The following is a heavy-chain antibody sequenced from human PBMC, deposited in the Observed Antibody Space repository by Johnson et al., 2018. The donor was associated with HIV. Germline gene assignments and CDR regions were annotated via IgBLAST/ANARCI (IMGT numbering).Heavy chain of an antibody. J-gene: IGHJ3*02. V-gene: IGHV3-33*01. CDR1: GFTFSSYG. CDR3: ARGRYYYDSSGSDAFDI. Sequence: QVQLVESGGGVVHPGRSLRLSCAASGFTFSSYGMHWVRQAPGKGLEWVAIIWYDGSNKYYADSVKGRFTISRDNSKNSLYLQMTSLRAEDTALDYCARGRYYYDSSGSDAFDIWGQGTMVTVSS. D-gene: IGHD3-22*01. CDR2: IWYDGSNK.